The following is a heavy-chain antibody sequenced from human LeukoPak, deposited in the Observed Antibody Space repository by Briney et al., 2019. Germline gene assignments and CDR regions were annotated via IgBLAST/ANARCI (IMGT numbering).Heavy chain of an antibody. D-gene: IGHD4-23*01. CDR1: GFIFIRYS. J-gene: IGHJ1*01. Sequence: PGGSLRLSCAASGFIFIRYSMNWVRQAAGKGLAGVAKVKQDGSEKQYVDSVRRRFTISRDNARNSLYLQMNSLRAEDTAVYYCAKDHYGGGLWGQGALVTVSS. V-gene: IGHV3-7*04. CDR3: AKDHYGGGL. CDR2: VKQDGSEK.